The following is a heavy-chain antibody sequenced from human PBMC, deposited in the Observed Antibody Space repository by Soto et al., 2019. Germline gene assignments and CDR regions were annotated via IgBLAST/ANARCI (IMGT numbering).Heavy chain of an antibody. Sequence: GGSLRLSCAASGFTFSSYAMSWVRQAPGKGLEWVSAISGSGGSTYYADSVKGRFTISRDNSKNTLYLQMNSLRAEDTAVYYCAKDPTIFGVVIWVHWGQGTLVTVSS. J-gene: IGHJ4*02. CDR3: AKDPTIFGVVIWVH. D-gene: IGHD3-3*01. V-gene: IGHV3-23*01. CDR1: GFTFSSYA. CDR2: ISGSGGST.